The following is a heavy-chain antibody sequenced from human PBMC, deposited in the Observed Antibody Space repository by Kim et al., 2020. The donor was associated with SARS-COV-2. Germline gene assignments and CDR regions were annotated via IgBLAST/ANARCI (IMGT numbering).Heavy chain of an antibody. D-gene: IGHD3-10*01. V-gene: IGHV4-31*03. Sequence: SETLSLTCTVSGGSISSGGYYWSWIRQHPGKGLEWIGYIYYSGSTYYNPSLKSRVTISVDTSKNQFSLKLSSVTAADTAVYYCARGRLWFGESNFDYWGQGTLVTVSS. J-gene: IGHJ4*02. CDR3: ARGRLWFGESNFDY. CDR1: GGSISSGGYY. CDR2: IYYSGST.